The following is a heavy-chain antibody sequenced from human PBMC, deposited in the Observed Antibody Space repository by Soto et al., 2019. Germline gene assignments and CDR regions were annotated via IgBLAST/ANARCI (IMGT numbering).Heavy chain of an antibody. CDR2: IIPIFGTA. V-gene: IGHV1-69*12. J-gene: IGHJ6*02. D-gene: IGHD5-18*01. CDR3: VSRYSYGPLDYYYYGMDV. CDR1: GGTFSSYA. Sequence: QVQLVQSGAEVKKPGSSVKVSCKASGGTFSSYAISWVRQAPGQGLEWMGGIIPIFGTANYAQKFQGRVTITADESTSTAYMELSSLRSEDTAVYYWVSRYSYGPLDYYYYGMDVWGQGTTVTVSS.